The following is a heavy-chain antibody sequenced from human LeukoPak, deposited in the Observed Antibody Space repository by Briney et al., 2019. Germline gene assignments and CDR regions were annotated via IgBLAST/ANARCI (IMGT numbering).Heavy chain of an antibody. J-gene: IGHJ4*02. D-gene: IGHD3-10*01. CDR2: INPNSGGT. V-gene: IGHV1-2*02. CDR1: GYTFTAYY. CDR3: AMASSGFGGYFDY. Sequence: ASVKVSCKAAGYTFTAYYLHWVRQAPGQGLEWMGWINPNSGGTNYAQKFQGRVTMTRDTSISTAYMELSSLRSDDTAVYYCAMASSGFGGYFDYWGQGTLVTVYS.